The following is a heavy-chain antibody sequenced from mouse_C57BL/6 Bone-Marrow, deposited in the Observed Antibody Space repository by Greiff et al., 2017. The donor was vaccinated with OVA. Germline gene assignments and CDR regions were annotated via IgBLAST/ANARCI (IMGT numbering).Heavy chain of an antibody. D-gene: IGHD1-1*01. CDR2: ISNGGGST. J-gene: IGHJ1*03. CDR1: GFTFSDYY. Sequence: EVQRVESGGGLVQPGGSLKLSCAASGFTFSDYYMYWVRQTPEKRLEWVAYISNGGGSTYYPDTVKGRFTISRDNAKNTLYLQMSRLKSEDTAMYYCARVITTVVAEDWYFDVWGTGTTVTVSS. V-gene: IGHV5-12*01. CDR3: ARVITTVVAEDWYFDV.